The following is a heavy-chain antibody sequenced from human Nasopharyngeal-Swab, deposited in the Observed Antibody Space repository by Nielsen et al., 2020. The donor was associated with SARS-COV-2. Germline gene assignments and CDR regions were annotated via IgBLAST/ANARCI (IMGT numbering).Heavy chain of an antibody. J-gene: IGHJ4*02. CDR3: ARASEITIFGVVQHWDY. CDR2: ISSSRSYI. Sequence: GESLKISCAASGFTFSSYSMNWVRQAPGKGLEWVSSISSSRSYIYYADSVKGRFTISRDNAKNSLYLQMNSLRAEDKAVYYCARASEITIFGVVQHWDYWGQGTLVTVSS. CDR1: GFTFSSYS. D-gene: IGHD3-3*01. V-gene: IGHV3-21*01.